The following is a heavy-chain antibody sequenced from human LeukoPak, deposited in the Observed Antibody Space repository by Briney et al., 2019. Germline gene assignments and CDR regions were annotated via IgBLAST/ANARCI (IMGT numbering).Heavy chain of an antibody. Sequence: GDSLRLSCAASGFTFNSYSMDWVRQAPGKGLEWVSSISSSSSYIYYADSVKGRFTISRDNAKNSLYLQMNSLRAEDTAVYYCAYLSISMIVVDWGQGTLVTVCS. CDR1: GFTFNSYS. CDR3: AYLSISMIVVD. D-gene: IGHD3-22*01. CDR2: ISSSSSYI. V-gene: IGHV3-21*01. J-gene: IGHJ4*02.